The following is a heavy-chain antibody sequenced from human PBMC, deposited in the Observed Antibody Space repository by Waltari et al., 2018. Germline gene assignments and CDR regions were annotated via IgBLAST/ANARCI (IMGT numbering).Heavy chain of an antibody. CDR3: ARGPMLDYGADSGHYYYGLDV. D-gene: IGHD4-17*01. Sequence: QVQLQQWGAGLLKPSEPLSLTGAVYGESLSDYYWTCIRQPPGAGLEWIGEFSHGGSTNYNRSLKSRVTISVDTSKKQFSLKLSSVTAADTAVYYCARGPMLDYGADSGHYYYGLDVWGQGTTVTVSS. J-gene: IGHJ6*02. V-gene: IGHV4-34*01. CDR1: GESLSDYY. CDR2: FSHGGST.